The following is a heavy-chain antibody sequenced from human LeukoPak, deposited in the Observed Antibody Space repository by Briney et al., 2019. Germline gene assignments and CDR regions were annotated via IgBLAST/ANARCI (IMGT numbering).Heavy chain of an antibody. V-gene: IGHV1-2*06. CDR1: GYTFTGYH. J-gene: IGHJ4*02. CDR3: ARDYCSSTSCLFDY. D-gene: IGHD2-2*01. Sequence: AASVKVSCKASGYTFTGYHMHWVRQAPGQGLEWMGRINPNSGDTNYAQKFQGRVAMTRDTSISTAFMELTRLRSDGTAVYYCARDYCSSTSCLFDYWGQGTLVTVSS. CDR2: INPNSGDT.